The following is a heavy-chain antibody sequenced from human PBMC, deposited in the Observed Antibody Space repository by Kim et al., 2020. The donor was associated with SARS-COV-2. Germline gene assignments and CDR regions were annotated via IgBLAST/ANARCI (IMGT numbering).Heavy chain of an antibody. CDR2: IIPFFGTT. Sequence: SVKVSCKASGGTFGSYGFSWVRQAPGQGLEWMGGIIPFFGTTNSAQKFQGRVTITADESSSTVYMELSSLRSEDTAVYYCAREDFTWEGARTVNYYYGMAVWGRGTTVTVS. J-gene: IGHJ6*02. D-gene: IGHD1-26*01. CDR1: GGTFGSYG. CDR3: AREDFTWEGARTVNYYYGMAV. V-gene: IGHV1-69*13.